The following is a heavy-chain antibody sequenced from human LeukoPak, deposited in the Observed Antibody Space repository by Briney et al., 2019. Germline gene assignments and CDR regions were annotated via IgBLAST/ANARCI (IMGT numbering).Heavy chain of an antibody. CDR1: GFTLSSYA. CDR2: IKQDESEQ. V-gene: IGHV3-7*01. Sequence: GGSLRLSCAASGFTLSSYAMSWVRQAPGRGLEWVANIKQDESEQYYVDSVKGRFSISRDNAKNSLYLQMNSLRAEDTAVYYCARVFGYYDLPDAFDIWGQGTMVTVSS. CDR3: ARVFGYYDLPDAFDI. D-gene: IGHD3-16*01. J-gene: IGHJ3*02.